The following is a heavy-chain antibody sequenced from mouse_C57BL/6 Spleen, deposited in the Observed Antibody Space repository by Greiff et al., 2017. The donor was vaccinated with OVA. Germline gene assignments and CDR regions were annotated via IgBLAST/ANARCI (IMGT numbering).Heavy chain of an antibody. V-gene: IGHV1-64*01. D-gene: IGHD1-1*01. J-gene: IGHJ1*03. CDR2: IHPNSGST. CDR3: AREYYGGYFDV. Sequence: QVQLQQSGAELVKPGASVKLSCKASGYTFTSYWMHWVKQRPGQGLEWIGMIHPNSGSTNYNEKFKSKATLTVDKSSSTAYMQLSSLTSEDSAVYYCAREYYGGYFDVWGTGTTVTVSS. CDR1: GYTFTSYW.